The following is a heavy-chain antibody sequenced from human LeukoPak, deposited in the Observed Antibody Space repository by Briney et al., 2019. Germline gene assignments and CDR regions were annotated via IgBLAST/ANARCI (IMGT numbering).Heavy chain of an antibody. CDR2: IYSGDNT. CDR3: AKMNYGSGSYPAVY. Sequence: GGSLRLSCAASGFTVSSNYMSWVRQAPGKGLEWVSLIYSGDNTYYADSVKGRFTISRDNSKNTLYLQVNSLRAEDTAVYYCAKMNYGSGSYPAVYWGQGTLVTVSS. J-gene: IGHJ4*02. D-gene: IGHD3-10*01. CDR1: GFTVSSNY. V-gene: IGHV3-66*01.